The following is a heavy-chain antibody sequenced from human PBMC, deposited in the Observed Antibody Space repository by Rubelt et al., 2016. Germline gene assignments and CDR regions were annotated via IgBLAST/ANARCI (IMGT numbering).Heavy chain of an antibody. CDR3: ARHYDYVWGSYAFDI. V-gene: IGHV5-51*01. J-gene: IGHJ3*02. CDR2: IYPGDSDT. Sequence: EWMGIIYPGDSDTRYSPSFQGQVTILADKSISTAYLQWSSLKASDTAMYYCARHYDYVWGSYAFDIWGQGTMVTVSS. D-gene: IGHD3-16*01.